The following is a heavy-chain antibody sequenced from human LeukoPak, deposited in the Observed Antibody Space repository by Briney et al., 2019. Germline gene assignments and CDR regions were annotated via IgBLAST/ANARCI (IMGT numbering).Heavy chain of an antibody. D-gene: IGHD2-15*01. CDR1: GGSISSRSYY. CDR2: INHSGST. CDR3: ARSRGRIDY. V-gene: IGHV4-39*07. J-gene: IGHJ4*02. Sequence: SETLSLTCTVSGGSISSRSYYWGWIRQPPGKGLEWIGEINHSGSTNYNPSLKSRVTISVDTSKNQFSLKLSSVTAADTAVYYCARSRGRIDYWGQGTLVTVSS.